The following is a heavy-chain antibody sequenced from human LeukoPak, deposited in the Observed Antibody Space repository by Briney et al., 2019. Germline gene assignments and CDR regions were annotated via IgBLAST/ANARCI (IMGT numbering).Heavy chain of an antibody. D-gene: IGHD6-13*01. J-gene: IGHJ1*01. CDR1: GFTFSSYA. CDR3: ARVIAAALPQRALRAEYFQH. Sequence: GGSLRVSCAASGFTFSSYAMHWVRQAPGKGLEWVAVISYDGSNKYYADSVKGRFTISRDNSKNTLYLQMNSLRAEDTAVYYCARVIAAALPQRALRAEYFQHWGQGTLVTVSS. CDR2: ISYDGSNK. V-gene: IGHV3-30-3*01.